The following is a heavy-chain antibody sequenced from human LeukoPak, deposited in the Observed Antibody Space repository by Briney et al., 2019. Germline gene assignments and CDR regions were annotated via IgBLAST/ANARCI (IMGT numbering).Heavy chain of an antibody. Sequence: GGSLRLSCAASGFTLSSYEMNWVRQAPGKGLEWVSYISSSGSTIYYADSVKGRFTISRDNAKNSLYLQMNSLRAEDTAVYYCARGGRNYYDSSGYLPLIWGQGTLVTVSS. CDR1: GFTLSSYE. J-gene: IGHJ4*02. CDR3: ARGGRNYYDSSGYLPLI. CDR2: ISSSGSTI. V-gene: IGHV3-48*03. D-gene: IGHD3-22*01.